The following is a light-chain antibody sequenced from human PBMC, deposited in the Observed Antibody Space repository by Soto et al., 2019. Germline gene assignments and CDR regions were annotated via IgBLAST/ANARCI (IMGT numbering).Light chain of an antibody. J-gene: IGLJ1*01. V-gene: IGLV1-47*01. CDR2: RNN. Sequence: QSVLTQPPSASGTPGQRVTISCSGSNSNIGTNYVYWYHQLPGMTPKLLIYRNNQRPSGVPDRFSGSKSCTSASLAISWLRSDDEADYYCAASYETRSGLYVFGTGTQLTVL. CDR3: AASYETRSGLYV. CDR1: NSNIGTNY.